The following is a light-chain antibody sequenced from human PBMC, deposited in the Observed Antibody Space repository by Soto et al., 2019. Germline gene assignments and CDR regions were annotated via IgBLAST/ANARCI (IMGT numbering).Light chain of an antibody. Sequence: EIVLTQSPATLSLSPGERATLSCRASQSVSSYLAWYQHKPGQAPRLLISDASNRATGIPARFSGSGSGTDFTLTISNLGPEDFAVYYCQQRSNWLFTFGPGTKVHIK. CDR3: QQRSNWLFT. V-gene: IGKV3-11*01. CDR2: DAS. J-gene: IGKJ3*01. CDR1: QSVSSY.